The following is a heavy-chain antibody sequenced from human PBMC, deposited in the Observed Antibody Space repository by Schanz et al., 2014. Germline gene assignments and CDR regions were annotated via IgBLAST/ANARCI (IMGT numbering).Heavy chain of an antibody. V-gene: IGHV3-23*01. D-gene: IGHD6-13*01. CDR3: AKEKEEVAADGSFFDY. CDR1: GFTFSGYA. CDR2: IGGSGDST. J-gene: IGHJ4*02. Sequence: EVQLLESGGGLVQPGGSLRISCAASGFTFSGYAMSWVRQAPGKGLEWVSSIGGSGDSTHYADSVKGRFIISRDNSKNTVNLQMNSLRAEDTAVYYCAKEKEEVAADGSFFDYWGQGTLVTVSS.